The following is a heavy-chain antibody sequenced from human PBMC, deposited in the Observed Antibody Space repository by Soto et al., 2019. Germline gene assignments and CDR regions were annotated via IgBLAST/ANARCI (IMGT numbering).Heavy chain of an antibody. D-gene: IGHD3-16*01. CDR3: ALEYHLGGAQGYFDY. J-gene: IGHJ4*02. V-gene: IGHV1-18*01. Sequence: QVQLVQSGAEVKKPGASVKVSCKASGYTFTSYGISWVRQAPGQGLEWMGWISAYNGNTNYAQKLQGRVTMTTDTSTSTAYMELRSLRSDDTAVYYCALEYHLGGAQGYFDYWGQGTLVTVSS. CDR2: ISAYNGNT. CDR1: GYTFTSYG.